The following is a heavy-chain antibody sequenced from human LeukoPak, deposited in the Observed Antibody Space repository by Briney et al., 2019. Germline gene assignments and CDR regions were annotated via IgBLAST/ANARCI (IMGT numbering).Heavy chain of an antibody. D-gene: IGHD2-8*01. J-gene: IGHJ4*02. CDR2: IYHSGST. CDR3: AREGCTNGVCYTGFDY. Sequence: SETLSLTCAVSGGSISSGGYSWSWIRQPPGKGLEWIGYIYHSGSTYYNPSLKSRVTISVDRSKNQFSLKLSSVTAADTAVYYCAREGCTNGVCYTGFDYWGQGTLVTVSS. CDR1: GGSISSGGYS. V-gene: IGHV4-30-2*01.